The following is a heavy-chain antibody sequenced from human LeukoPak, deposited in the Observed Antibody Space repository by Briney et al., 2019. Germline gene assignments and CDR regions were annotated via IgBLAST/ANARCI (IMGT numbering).Heavy chain of an antibody. CDR1: GFTFSSYP. Sequence: GGSLRLSCAASGFTFSSYPMSWGRQAPGRGLEWVSSLSGGGSSTYYADSVKGRLTISRDNSKNTLYLQMNSLRAEDTAIYYCARRDTSGYYAIDYWGQGTLVTVSS. J-gene: IGHJ4*02. CDR2: LSGGGSST. V-gene: IGHV3-23*01. D-gene: IGHD3-22*01. CDR3: ARRDTSGYYAIDY.